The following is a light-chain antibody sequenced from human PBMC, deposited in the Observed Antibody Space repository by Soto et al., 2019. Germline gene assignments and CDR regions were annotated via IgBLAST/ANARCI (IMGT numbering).Light chain of an antibody. CDR3: LQHSTYPLT. Sequence: DIQMTQFPSSLSASVGDRVTITCRASQGIRNDLGWYQQKPGKAPKRLIYAASSLQSGVPSRFRGSGSGTAFTLAISSLQPEDSATFYCLQHSTYPLTFGQGTKVEIK. J-gene: IGKJ1*01. CDR1: QGIRND. CDR2: AAS. V-gene: IGKV1-17*01.